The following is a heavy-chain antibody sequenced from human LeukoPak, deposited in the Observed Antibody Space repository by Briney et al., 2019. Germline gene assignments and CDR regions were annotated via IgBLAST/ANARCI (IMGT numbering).Heavy chain of an antibody. V-gene: IGHV4-30-2*03. Sequence: SQTLSLTCAVSGGSISSGGYSWSWIRQPPGKGLEWIGYIYYSGSTNYNPSLKSRVTISVDTSKNQFSLKLSSVTAADTAVYYCARVAYCGGDCYYFDYWGQGTLVTVSS. CDR2: IYYSGST. CDR1: GGSISSGGYS. CDR3: ARVAYCGGDCYYFDY. D-gene: IGHD2-21*02. J-gene: IGHJ4*02.